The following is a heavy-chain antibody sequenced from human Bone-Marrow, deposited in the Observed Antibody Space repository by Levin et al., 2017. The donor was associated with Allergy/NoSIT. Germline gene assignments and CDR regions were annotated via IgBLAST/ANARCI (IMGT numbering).Heavy chain of an antibody. V-gene: IGHV4-31*03. D-gene: IGHD1-26*01. Sequence: SETLSLTCTISAGSISSDSYYWNWIRQQPGQGLDYIGYIYSSGNSYYSPSLRSRVSISIDTSKNLFSLRLNSVTAADTAVYFCARGTSGKVDFSYYFDSWGQGILVTVSS. CDR3: ARGTSGKVDFSYYFDS. CDR1: AGSISSDSYY. J-gene: IGHJ4*02. CDR2: IYSSGNS.